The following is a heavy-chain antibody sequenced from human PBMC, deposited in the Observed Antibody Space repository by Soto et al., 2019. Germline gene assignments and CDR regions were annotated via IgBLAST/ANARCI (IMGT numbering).Heavy chain of an antibody. D-gene: IGHD6-19*01. V-gene: IGHV1-46*01. CDR2: INPSGGST. J-gene: IGHJ4*02. CDR1: GYTFTSYY. CDR3: ARDGRSSYSSAWYYFDY. Sequence: QVQLVQSGAEVKKPGASVKVSCKASGYTFTSYYMHWVRQAPGQGLEWMGIINPSGGSTSYAQKFQGRVTMTRDTSTSTVYMELSSVRSEDTAVYYCARDGRSSYSSAWYYFDYWGQGTLVTVSS.